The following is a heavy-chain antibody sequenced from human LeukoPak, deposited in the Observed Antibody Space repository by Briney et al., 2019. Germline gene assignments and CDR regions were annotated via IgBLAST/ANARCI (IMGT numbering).Heavy chain of an antibody. J-gene: IGHJ4*02. CDR2: INHSGST. Sequence: PSETLSLTCAAYGGSFSGYYWSWIRQPPGKGLGWIGEINHSGSTNYNPSLKSRVTISVDTSKNQFSLKLSSVTAADTAVYYCARLVVITYYDYWGQGTLVTVSS. D-gene: IGHD3-22*01. CDR1: GGSFSGYY. V-gene: IGHV4-34*01. CDR3: ARLVVITYYDY.